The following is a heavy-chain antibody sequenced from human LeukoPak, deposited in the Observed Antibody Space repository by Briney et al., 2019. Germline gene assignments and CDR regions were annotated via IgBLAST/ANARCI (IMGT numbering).Heavy chain of an antibody. CDR1: GFTFSSYW. CDR2: ISWDGGST. D-gene: IGHD3-3*01. V-gene: IGHV3-43*01. CDR3: AKGGRFLEWLGNDAFDI. J-gene: IGHJ3*02. Sequence: GGSLRLSWAASGFTFSSYWMHWVRQAPGKGLEWVSLISWDGGSTYYADSVKGRFTISRDNSKNSLYLQMNSLRTEDTALYYCAKGGRFLEWLGNDAFDIWGQGTMVTVSS.